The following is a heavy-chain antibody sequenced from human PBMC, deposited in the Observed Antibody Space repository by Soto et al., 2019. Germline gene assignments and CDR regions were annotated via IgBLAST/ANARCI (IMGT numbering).Heavy chain of an antibody. CDR1: GFTFSSYA. J-gene: IGHJ4*02. CDR2: ISYDGSNK. D-gene: IGHD2-2*01. CDR3: ARGPAAEGSFDY. V-gene: IGHV3-30-3*01. Sequence: GGSLRLSCAASGFTFSSYAMHWVRQAPGKGLEWVAVISYDGSNKYYADSVKGRFTISRDNSKNTLYLQMNSLRAEDTAVYYCARGPAAEGSFDYWGQGTLVTVSS.